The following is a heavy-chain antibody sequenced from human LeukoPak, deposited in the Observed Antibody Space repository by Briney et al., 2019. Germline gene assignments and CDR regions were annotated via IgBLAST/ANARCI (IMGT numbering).Heavy chain of an antibody. V-gene: IGHV1-18*01. D-gene: IGHD2-2*01. Sequence: ASVKVSCKASGYTFTSYGISWVRQAPGQGLEWMGWISAYNGNTNYAQKLQGRVTMTTDTSTSTAYMELRSLRSDDTAVYYSARVPLPAAISLRSYDYWGQGTLVTVSS. CDR1: GYTFTSYG. J-gene: IGHJ4*02. CDR2: ISAYNGNT. CDR3: ARVPLPAAISLRSYDY.